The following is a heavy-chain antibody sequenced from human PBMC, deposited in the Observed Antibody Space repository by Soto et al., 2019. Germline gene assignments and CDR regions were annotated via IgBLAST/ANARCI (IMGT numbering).Heavy chain of an antibody. D-gene: IGHD2-15*01. Sequence: GASVKVSCKASGGTFSSYAISWVRQAPGQGLEWMGGIIPIFGTANYAQKFQGRVTITADKSTSTAYMELSSLRSEDTAVYYCARDGEGYCSGGSCYHWFDPWGQGTLVTVSS. CDR3: ARDGEGYCSGGSCYHWFDP. CDR1: GGTFSSYA. V-gene: IGHV1-69*06. J-gene: IGHJ5*02. CDR2: IIPIFGTA.